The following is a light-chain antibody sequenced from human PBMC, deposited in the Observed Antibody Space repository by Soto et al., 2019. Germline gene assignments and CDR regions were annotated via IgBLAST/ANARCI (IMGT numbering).Light chain of an antibody. V-gene: IGKV1-5*01. CDR1: QSISSW. J-gene: IGKJ2*01. Sequence: TLSASVGDRVTITCRASQSISSWLAWYQQKPGKAPKFLIYDASSLQSGVPSRFSGSGSGTEFTLTISSLQPDDFATYYCQQYNSYSGYTFGQGTKVDIK. CDR2: DAS. CDR3: QQYNSYSGYT.